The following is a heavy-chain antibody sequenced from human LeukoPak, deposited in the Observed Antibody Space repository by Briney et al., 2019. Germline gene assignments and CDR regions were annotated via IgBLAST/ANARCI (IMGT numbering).Heavy chain of an antibody. CDR2: ISGSGGST. V-gene: IGHV3-23*01. J-gene: IGHJ4*02. D-gene: IGHD2-21*01. Sequence: SGGSLRLSCAASGFTFSTYGMTWVRQAPGKGLEWVSSISGSGGSTYYADSVKGRFSISRDNSKNTLYLQMDSLRGEDTAVYYCAKDFRIGYSAHFDYWGQGALVTVSS. CDR1: GFTFSTYG. CDR3: AKDFRIGYSAHFDY.